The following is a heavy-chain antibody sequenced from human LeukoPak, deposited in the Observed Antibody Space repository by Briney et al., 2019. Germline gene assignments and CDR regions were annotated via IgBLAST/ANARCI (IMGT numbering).Heavy chain of an antibody. CDR1: GSFFTSDR. V-gene: IGHV5-51*01. J-gene: IGHJ5*02. D-gene: IGHD3-22*01. CDR2: IYPGDSAT. CDR3: ARGSRLIYNWFDP. Sequence: GASMQFSSTGSGSFFTSDRIGWVRELPEKVQEWMGIIYPGDSATCSSTSLQGQVTISADKSISTAYLQWSSLKASDTAMYYCARGSRLIYNWFDPWGQGTLVTVSS.